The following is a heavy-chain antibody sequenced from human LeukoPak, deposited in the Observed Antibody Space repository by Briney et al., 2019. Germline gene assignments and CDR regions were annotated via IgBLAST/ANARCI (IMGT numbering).Heavy chain of an antibody. V-gene: IGHV4-39*01. CDR1: GGSISSSSYY. CDR2: IYYSGST. J-gene: IGHJ4*02. Sequence: SETLSLTCTVSGGSISSSSYYWGWIRQPPGKGLEWLGSIYYSGSTYYNPPLKSRVTISVDTSKNQFSLKLSSVTAADTAVYYCASLEYYADYWGQGTLVTVSS. CDR3: ASLEYYADY.